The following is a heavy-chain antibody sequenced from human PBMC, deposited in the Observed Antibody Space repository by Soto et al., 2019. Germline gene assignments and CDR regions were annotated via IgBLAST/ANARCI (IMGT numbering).Heavy chain of an antibody. D-gene: IGHD3-22*01. V-gene: IGHV1-2*04. CDR1: GYTFTGYY. Sequence: ASVKVSCKASGYTFTGYYMRWVRQAPGQGLEWMGWINPNSGGTNYAQKFQGWVTMTRDTSISTAYMELSRLRSDDTAVYYCARTPYYYDSSGYGSYYYYGMDVWGQGTTVTVSS. CDR2: INPNSGGT. J-gene: IGHJ6*02. CDR3: ARTPYYYDSSGYGSYYYYGMDV.